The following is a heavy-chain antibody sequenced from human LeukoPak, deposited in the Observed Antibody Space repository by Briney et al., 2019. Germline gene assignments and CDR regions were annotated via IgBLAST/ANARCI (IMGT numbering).Heavy chain of an antibody. J-gene: IGHJ4*02. V-gene: IGHV3-30-3*01. CDR3: ARDRTNNDYGDYRGLDY. CDR2: ISYDGSNK. D-gene: IGHD4-17*01. CDR1: GFTFSSYA. Sequence: GGSLRLSCAASGFTFSSYAMHWVRQAPGKGRERVAVISYDGSNKYYADSVKGRFTISRDNSKNTLYLHMNSLRAEDTAVYYCARDRTNNDYGDYRGLDYRGQGTLVTVSS.